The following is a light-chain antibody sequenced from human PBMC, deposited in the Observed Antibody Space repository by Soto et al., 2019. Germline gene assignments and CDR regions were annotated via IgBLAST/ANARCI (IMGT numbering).Light chain of an antibody. Sequence: DIQMTQSPSSLSASIGDRVTVTVRASQGINNYLAWYQQKPGRVPQLLIYGASTLQSGVPSRFSGSGSGTDFTLTISSLQPEDVATYYCQKYDSAPRTFGQGTKV. CDR3: QKYDSAPRT. CDR1: QGINNY. V-gene: IGKV1-27*01. CDR2: GAS. J-gene: IGKJ1*01.